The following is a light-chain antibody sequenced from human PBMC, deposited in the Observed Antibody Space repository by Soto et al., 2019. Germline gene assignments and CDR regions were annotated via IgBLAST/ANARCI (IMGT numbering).Light chain of an antibody. V-gene: IGKV1-27*01. J-gene: IGKJ1*01. CDR1: QGIGRS. CDR2: AAS. Sequence: IQMTQSPSSLSASVGATVTITCRPSQGIGRSLAWYQQKPGKVPKVLIHAASTLQSGVSSRFSGSGSGTYFTLTISSLQPEDVATYYCQKYDSVPTFGPGTKVEI. CDR3: QKYDSVPT.